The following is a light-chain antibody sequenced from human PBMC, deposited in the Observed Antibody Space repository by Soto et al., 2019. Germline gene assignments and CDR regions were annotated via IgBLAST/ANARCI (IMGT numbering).Light chain of an antibody. Sequence: IVLTHSPASLSFSPLERATLSFRASQSVSSSLAWYQQKPGQAPRLLIYDTSNRATDIPPRFSGSGSGTDFTLTISSLEPEDFAVYYCQQRTNWRITFGQGTRLEIK. J-gene: IGKJ5*01. CDR2: DTS. V-gene: IGKV3-11*01. CDR3: QQRTNWRIT. CDR1: QSVSSS.